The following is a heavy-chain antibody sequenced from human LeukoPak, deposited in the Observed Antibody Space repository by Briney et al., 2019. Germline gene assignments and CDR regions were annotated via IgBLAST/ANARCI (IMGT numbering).Heavy chain of an antibody. CDR2: IIGDGSRT. J-gene: IGHJ4*02. D-gene: IGHD4-17*01. CDR3: ARRATYAYYFDY. V-gene: IGHV3-74*01. CDR1: GFTFSTNW. Sequence: PGGSLRLSCAASGFTFSTNWMQWVRQAPGKGVVWVSRIIGDGSRTNYADSEEGRFPISRDNAKNTVYLQMNSLRAEDTAVYYCARRATYAYYFDYWGQGILVTVSS.